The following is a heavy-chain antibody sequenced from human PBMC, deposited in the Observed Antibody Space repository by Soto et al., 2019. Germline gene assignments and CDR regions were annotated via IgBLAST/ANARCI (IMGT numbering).Heavy chain of an antibody. CDR3: ARVNPEYYGSGSYNELFDP. CDR2: IYTSGST. CDR1: GGSISSYY. J-gene: IGHJ5*02. V-gene: IGHV4-4*07. D-gene: IGHD3-10*01. Sequence: PSETLSLTCTVSGGSISSYYWSWIRQPAGKGLEWIGRIYTSGSTNYNPSLKSRVTMSVDTSKNQFSLKLSSVTAADTIVYYCARVNPEYYGSGSYNELFDPWGQGTLVTVSS.